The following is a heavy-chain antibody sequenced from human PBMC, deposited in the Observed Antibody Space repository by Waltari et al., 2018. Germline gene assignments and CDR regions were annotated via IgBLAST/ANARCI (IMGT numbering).Heavy chain of an antibody. Sequence: HVQLVQSGAEVKKPGAPVKVSCKVSGSTLTDLSMHWVRQAPGKGLEGMGGFDPEDGETIYAQKFQGRVTMTEDTSTDTAYMELSSLRSEDTAVYYCATDSDIVATTDFDYWGQGTLVTVSS. D-gene: IGHD5-12*01. CDR1: GSTLTDLS. CDR3: ATDSDIVATTDFDY. J-gene: IGHJ4*02. CDR2: FDPEDGET. V-gene: IGHV1-24*01.